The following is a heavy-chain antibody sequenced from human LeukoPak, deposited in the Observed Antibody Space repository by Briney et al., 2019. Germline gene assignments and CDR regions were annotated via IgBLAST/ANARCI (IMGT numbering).Heavy chain of an antibody. CDR1: GVSVNSRY. CDR2: IHYSGAT. V-gene: IGHV4-59*02. CDR3: AREDPLTAHFDY. D-gene: IGHD2-21*02. Sequence: SETLSLTCSVSGVSVNSRYWSWVRQPPEKGLEWIGYIHYSGATNYNPSLKSRVSISIDTPRNQFSLSLSSVTAADTAVYHCAREDPLTAHFDYWGQGTLVTVSS. J-gene: IGHJ4*02.